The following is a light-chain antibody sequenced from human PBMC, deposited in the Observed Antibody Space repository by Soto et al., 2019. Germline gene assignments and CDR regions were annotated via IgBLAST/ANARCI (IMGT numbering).Light chain of an antibody. Sequence: DIQVTKPPSSVSASVGDRVPIPCRASHGISSWLAWYQQKLGKAPRLLIYAASSLQSGVPARFSGSGSGTDFTLTICSLQPEDFATYYCQQYGSFPLTFGQGTRLEIK. V-gene: IGKV1-12*01. J-gene: IGKJ5*01. CDR1: HGISSW. CDR2: AAS. CDR3: QQYGSFPLT.